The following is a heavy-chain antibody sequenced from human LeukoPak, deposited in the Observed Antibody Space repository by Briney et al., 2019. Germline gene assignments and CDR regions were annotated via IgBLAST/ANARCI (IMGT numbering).Heavy chain of an antibody. D-gene: IGHD6-6*01. CDR2: ISGSGGST. Sequence: GGSLRLSCAASGFTFSSYSMSWVRQAPGEGLEWVSAISGSGGSTYYADYVKGRFTIFSDNSKNTLYLQMNSLRAEHTAVYYCAKDPSSSVGPYYFDYWRQGTLVTVSS. J-gene: IGHJ4*02. V-gene: IGHV3-23*01. CDR1: GFTFSSYS. CDR3: AKDPSSSVGPYYFDY.